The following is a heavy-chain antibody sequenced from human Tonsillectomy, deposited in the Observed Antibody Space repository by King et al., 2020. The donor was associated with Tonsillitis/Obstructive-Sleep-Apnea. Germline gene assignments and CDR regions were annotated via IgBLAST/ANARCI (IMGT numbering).Heavy chain of an antibody. J-gene: IGHJ4*02. Sequence: VQLQQWGAGLLKPSENLSLTCAVYGGSFSGYYWSWIRQPPGKGLEWIGEINHSGSTNYNPSLKSRVTISVDTSKNQFSLKLSSVTAADTAVYYCARGNGYCSSTSCSHHFDYWGQGTLVTVSS. CDR2: INHSGST. V-gene: IGHV4-34*01. CDR3: ARGNGYCSSTSCSHHFDY. CDR1: GGSFSGYY. D-gene: IGHD2-2*01.